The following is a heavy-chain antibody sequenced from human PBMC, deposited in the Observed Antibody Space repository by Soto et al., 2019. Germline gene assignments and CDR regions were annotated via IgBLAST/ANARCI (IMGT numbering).Heavy chain of an antibody. CDR1: GFTFSSYW. CDR2: IKQEGSEK. CDR3: ARHSGGSREWCDY. Sequence: EVQLVESGGGLVQPGGSLRLSCAASGFTFSSYWMSWVRQAPGKGLEWVANIKQEGSEKYYVYSVNGRLTMSRDNAKKSLYLKMNSLSDEKPTVYYCARHSGGSREWCDYWGQGTLVT. J-gene: IGHJ4*02. D-gene: IGHD2-15*01. V-gene: IGHV3-7*01.